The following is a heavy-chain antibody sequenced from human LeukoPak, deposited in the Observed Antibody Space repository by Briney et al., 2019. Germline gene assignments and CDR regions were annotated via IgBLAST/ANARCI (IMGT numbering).Heavy chain of an antibody. CDR2: MKPNTGNT. Sequence: ASVKVSCKASGYTFTSYDINWVRQATGPGLEWMGWMKPNTGNTGYAQKFQGRVTMTRNTSISTAYMELSSLRSEDTAVYYCARARRADGYYFDYWGQGTLVTVSS. V-gene: IGHV1-8*01. J-gene: IGHJ4*02. CDR1: GYTFTSYD. CDR3: ARARRADGYYFDY.